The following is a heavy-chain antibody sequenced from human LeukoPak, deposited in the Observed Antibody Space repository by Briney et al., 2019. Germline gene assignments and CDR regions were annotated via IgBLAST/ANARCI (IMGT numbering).Heavy chain of an antibody. CDR2: IYTSGST. CDR1: GGSISSYY. J-gene: IGHJ6*03. V-gene: IGHV4-4*07. D-gene: IGHD6-6*01. CDR3: ARVQGSSSDPYYYYMDV. Sequence: SETLSLTCTVSGGSISSYYWSWIRQPAGKGLEWIGRIYTSGSTNYNPSLKSRVTMSVDTSKNQFSLKLSSVTAADTAVYYCARVQGSSSDPYYYYMDVWGKGTTVTVSS.